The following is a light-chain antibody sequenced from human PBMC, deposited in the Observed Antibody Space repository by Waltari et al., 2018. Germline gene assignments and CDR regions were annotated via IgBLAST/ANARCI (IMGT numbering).Light chain of an antibody. V-gene: IGKV2-30*02. Sequence: DVILTQSPLSLFVMFGQPASIPCRSSQRLVHTDGTTYLTWFHQRPGQSPRRLIFEVSNRDSGVPDRFSGSGSGSDLTLNITRVEADDVGVYYCMQGSHWPPYTFGQGTKLQSK. CDR2: EVS. J-gene: IGKJ2*01. CDR1: QRLVHTDGTTY. CDR3: MQGSHWPPYT.